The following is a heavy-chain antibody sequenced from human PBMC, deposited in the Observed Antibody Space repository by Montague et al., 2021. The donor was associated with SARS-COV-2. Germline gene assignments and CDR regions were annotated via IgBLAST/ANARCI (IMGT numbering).Heavy chain of an antibody. J-gene: IGHJ6*02. Sequence: SETLSLTCAVSGGSFSGYYWTWIRQPPRKGLEWIGEINHSGSTNYNPSLKSRVTISVDTSKNQFSLKLSSVTAADTAVYYCACGEITTRGLIYYYGMDVWGQGTTVTVSS. CDR2: INHSGST. CDR3: ACGEITTRGLIYYYGMDV. D-gene: IGHD4-11*01. CDR1: GGSFSGYY. V-gene: IGHV4-34*01.